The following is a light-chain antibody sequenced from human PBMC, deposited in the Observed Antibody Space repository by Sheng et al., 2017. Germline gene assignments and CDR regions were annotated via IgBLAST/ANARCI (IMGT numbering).Light chain of an antibody. J-gene: IGKJ2*03. Sequence: DIVMTQSPDSLAVSLGERATINCKSSQSVLYSSNNKNYLAWYQQKPGQPPKLLIYWASTRKSGVPDRFSGSGSGTDFTLTISNLQAEDVAVYYCQQYYNTPYSFGQGTKLEI. CDR2: WAS. V-gene: IGKV4-1*01. CDR1: QSVLYSSNNKNY. CDR3: QQYYNTPYS.